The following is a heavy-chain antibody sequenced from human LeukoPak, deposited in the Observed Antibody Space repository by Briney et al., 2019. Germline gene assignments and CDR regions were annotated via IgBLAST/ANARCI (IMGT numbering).Heavy chain of an antibody. Sequence: ASVKVSCKASGYTFTSYDINWVRQATGQGLEWMGWMNPNSGNTGYAQKFQGRVTITRNTSISTAYMELSSLRSEDTAVHYCARPSRTDDAFDIWGQGTMVTVSS. CDR1: GYTFTSYD. D-gene: IGHD2-2*01. CDR3: ARPSRTDDAFDI. CDR2: MNPNSGNT. J-gene: IGHJ3*02. V-gene: IGHV1-8*03.